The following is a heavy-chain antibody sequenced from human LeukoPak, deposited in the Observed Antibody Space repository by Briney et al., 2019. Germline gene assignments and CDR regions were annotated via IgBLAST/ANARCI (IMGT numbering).Heavy chain of an antibody. CDR3: ARLPLIAAAGTAVDY. CDR1: GFTFSSYA. J-gene: IGHJ4*02. Sequence: GGSLRLSCAASGFTFSSYAMSWAGRAQGKGLEWVSAISGSGGSTYYADSVKGRFTISRDNSKNTLYLQMNSLRAEDTAVYYCARLPLIAAAGTAVDYWGQGTLVTVSS. D-gene: IGHD6-13*01. V-gene: IGHV3-23*01. CDR2: ISGSGGST.